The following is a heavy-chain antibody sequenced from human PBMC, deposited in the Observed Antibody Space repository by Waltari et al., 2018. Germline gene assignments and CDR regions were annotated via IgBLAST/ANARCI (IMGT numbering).Heavy chain of an antibody. Sequence: KISRDAITEHYIHWVRQAPGQGLEWMGWINPNGGATHYAQTFRGTITVTWDTSIITSYMEVGGLRSADTATYFCAREYCGGECRLFDYWGQGTRVIVSS. CDR1: RDAITEHY. V-gene: IGHV1-2*02. CDR3: AREYCGGECRLFDY. CDR2: INPNGGAT. J-gene: IGHJ4*02. D-gene: IGHD2-21*01.